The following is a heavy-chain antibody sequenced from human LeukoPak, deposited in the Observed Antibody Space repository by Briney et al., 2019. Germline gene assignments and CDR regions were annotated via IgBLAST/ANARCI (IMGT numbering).Heavy chain of an antibody. CDR3: ATGGTYSDLDY. CDR1: GGSISGYY. CDR2: IYYSGST. V-gene: IGHV4-59*08. J-gene: IGHJ4*02. Sequence: SETLSLTCTVSGGSISGYYWSWIRQAPGKGLEWIGYIYYSGSTNYNPSLKSRVTISVDTSKNQFSLKLSSVTAADTAVYYCATGGTYSDLDYWGQGTLVTVSS. D-gene: IGHD2-15*01.